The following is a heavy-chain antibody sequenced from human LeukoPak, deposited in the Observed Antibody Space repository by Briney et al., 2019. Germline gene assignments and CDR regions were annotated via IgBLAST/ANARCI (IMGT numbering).Heavy chain of an antibody. V-gene: IGHV3-21*04. CDR2: ISSSSSYI. J-gene: IGHJ6*03. D-gene: IGHD5-18*01. Sequence: GGSLRLSCAASGFTFSSYSMNWVRQAPGKGLEWVSSISSSSSYIYYADSVKGRFTISRDNAKNSLYLQMNSLRSEDTAVYYCARGPQRGYSYGTGYYYYYMDVWGKGTTVTVSS. CDR3: ARGPQRGYSYGTGYYYYYMDV. CDR1: GFTFSSYS.